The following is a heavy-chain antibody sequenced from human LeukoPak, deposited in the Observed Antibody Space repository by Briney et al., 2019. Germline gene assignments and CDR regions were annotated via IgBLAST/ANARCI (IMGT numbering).Heavy chain of an antibody. CDR1: GGSISSYY. CDR2: IYYSGST. Sequence: SQTLSLTCTVSGGSISSYYWSWIRQPPGKGLEWIGYIYYSGSTNYNPSLRSRVTMSVDTSKNQFSLRLNSVTAADTAVYYCARAFHDFLTGYYGRLGYWGQGTLVTVS. D-gene: IGHD3-9*01. J-gene: IGHJ4*02. V-gene: IGHV4-59*01. CDR3: ARAFHDFLTGYYGRLGY.